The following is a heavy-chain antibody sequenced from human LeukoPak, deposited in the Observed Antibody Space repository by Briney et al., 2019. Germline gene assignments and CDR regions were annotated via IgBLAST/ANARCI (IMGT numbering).Heavy chain of an antibody. CDR1: GFTFDDYA. CDR2: ISWNSGSI. D-gene: IGHD3-22*01. CDR3: AKAIVVVTEGVGMDV. J-gene: IGHJ6*02. V-gene: IGHV3-9*01. Sequence: GRSLRLSCAASGFTFDDYAMHWVRQAPVKGLEWVSGISWNSGSIGYADSVKGRFTISRDNAKNSLYLQMNSLRAEDTALYYCAKAIVVVTEGVGMDVWGQGTTVTVSS.